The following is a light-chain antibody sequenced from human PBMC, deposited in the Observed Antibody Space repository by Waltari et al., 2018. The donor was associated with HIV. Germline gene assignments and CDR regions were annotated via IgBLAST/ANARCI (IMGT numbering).Light chain of an antibody. Sequence: IQMTQSPSSLSASVGDRVTITCRASRGISNSLAWYQQDPGKAPKLLLYAASRLESGVPSRFSGSGSGTDYTLTISSLQPEDFATYYCQQSYSVPWTFGQGTKVEIK. CDR3: QQSYSVPWT. CDR2: AAS. J-gene: IGKJ1*01. CDR1: RGISNS. V-gene: IGKV1-NL1*01.